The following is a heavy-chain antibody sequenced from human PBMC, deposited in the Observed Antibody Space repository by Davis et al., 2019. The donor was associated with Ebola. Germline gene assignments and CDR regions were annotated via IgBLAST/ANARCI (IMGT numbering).Heavy chain of an antibody. CDR1: AYTFTGYY. J-gene: IGHJ6*02. D-gene: IGHD2-15*01. Sequence: AASVQVSCKASAYTFTGYYMHWVRQAPGQGLEWMGWINPNSGGTNYAQKFQGWVTMTRDTSISTAYMELSRLRSDDTAVYYCARGGTGCSGGSCRYYYYGMDVWGQGTTVTVSS. CDR3: ARGGTGCSGGSCRYYYYGMDV. CDR2: INPNSGGT. V-gene: IGHV1-2*04.